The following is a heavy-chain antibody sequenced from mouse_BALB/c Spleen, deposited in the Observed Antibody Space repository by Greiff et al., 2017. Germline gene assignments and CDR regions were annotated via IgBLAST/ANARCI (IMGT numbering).Heavy chain of an antibody. Sequence: LKQPGSELVRPGASVKLSCKASGYTFTSYWMHWVKQRPGQGLEWIGNIYPGSGSTNYDEKFKSKATLTVDTSSSTAYMQLSSLTSEDSAVYYCTRSGLLRLRAMDYWGQGTSVTVSS. V-gene: IGHV1S22*01. CDR2: IYPGSGST. CDR1: GYTFTSYW. J-gene: IGHJ4*01. D-gene: IGHD1-2*01. CDR3: TRSGLLRLRAMDY.